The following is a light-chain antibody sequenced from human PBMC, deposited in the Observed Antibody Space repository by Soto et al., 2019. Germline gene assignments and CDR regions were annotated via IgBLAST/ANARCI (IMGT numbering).Light chain of an antibody. CDR1: TSNIGSNA. J-gene: IGLJ3*02. CDR3: AAWDDSLNGVV. Sequence: QSVLTQPPSASGTPGQRVTISCSGSTSNIGSNAVNWYQQLPGTAPKLLIYRNDLRPSGVPDRISGSKSGTSASLAISGLQSEDETDYYCAAWDDSLNGVVFGGGTQLTVL. V-gene: IGLV1-44*01. CDR2: RND.